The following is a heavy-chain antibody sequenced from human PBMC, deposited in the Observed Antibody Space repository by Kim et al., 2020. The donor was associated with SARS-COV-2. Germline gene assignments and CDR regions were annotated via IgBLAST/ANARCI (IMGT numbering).Heavy chain of an antibody. J-gene: IGHJ4*02. CDR2: IYYSGST. V-gene: IGHV4-59*13. Sequence: SETLSLTCTVSVGSISTYYWSWIRQPPGKGLKWIGYIYYSGSTNYNPSLESRVTMSVDTSKHQFSLTLTSVTTADTAVYYCASGGGESTLNRFDYWGQGT. CDR1: VGSISTYY. CDR3: ASGGGESTLNRFDY. D-gene: IGHD3-10*01.